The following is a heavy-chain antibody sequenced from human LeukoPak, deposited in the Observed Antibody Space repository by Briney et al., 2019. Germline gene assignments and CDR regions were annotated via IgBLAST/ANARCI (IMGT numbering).Heavy chain of an antibody. J-gene: IGHJ6*02. CDR2: ISGDGGST. CDR3: AKDIGYSSGWHYYYYYGMDV. D-gene: IGHD6-19*01. CDR1: GFTFTSYA. V-gene: IGHV3-43*02. Sequence: GGSLRLSCAASGFTFTSYAMNWVRQAPGKGLEWVSLISGDGGSTYYADSVKGRFTISRDNSKNSLYLQMNSLRTEDTALYYCAKDIGYSSGWHYYYYYGMDVWGQGTTVTVSS.